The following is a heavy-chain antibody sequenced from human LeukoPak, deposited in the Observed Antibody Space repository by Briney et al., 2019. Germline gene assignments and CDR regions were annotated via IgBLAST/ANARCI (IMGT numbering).Heavy chain of an antibody. CDR3: ARIPEVVPAATYYFDY. Sequence: GGSLRLSCAASGFTFSSYWMSWVRQAPGKGLEWVANIKQDGSEKYYVDSVKGRFTISRDNAKNSLYLQMNSLRAGDTAVYYCARIPEVVPAATYYFDYWGQGTLVTVSS. D-gene: IGHD2-2*01. V-gene: IGHV3-7*03. CDR2: IKQDGSEK. CDR1: GFTFSSYW. J-gene: IGHJ4*02.